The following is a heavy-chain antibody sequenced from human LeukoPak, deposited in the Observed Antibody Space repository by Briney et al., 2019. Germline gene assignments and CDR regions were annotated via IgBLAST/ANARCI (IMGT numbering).Heavy chain of an antibody. Sequence: GGSLRLSCAASGFTFSSYEMNWVRQAPGKGLEWVSYISSSGSTIYYADSVKGRFTISRDNAKNSLYLQMNSLRAEDTAVYYCARIYGSGSYYYYYYMDVWGKGTTVTISS. CDR1: GFTFSSYE. CDR3: ARIYGSGSYYYYYYMDV. CDR2: ISSSGSTI. D-gene: IGHD3-10*01. V-gene: IGHV3-48*03. J-gene: IGHJ6*03.